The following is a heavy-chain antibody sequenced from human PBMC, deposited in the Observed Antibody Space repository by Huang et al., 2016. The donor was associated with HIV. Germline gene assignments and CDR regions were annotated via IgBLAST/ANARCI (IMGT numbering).Heavy chain of an antibody. J-gene: IGHJ4*02. V-gene: IGHV1-69*11. Sequence: QVQLLQSGAEVKKPGSSVKVSCKASGGPFRSYPIAWVRQAPGQGLEWMASIMPVLDSPNCAEKVQGRVRVTADESTSTVYMELRDLRPDDTAVYFCARGSLEYSVSSSLDYWGQGTHVTVSS. CDR3: ARGSLEYSVSSSLDY. CDR1: GGPFRSYP. CDR2: IMPVLDSP. D-gene: IGHD4-4*01.